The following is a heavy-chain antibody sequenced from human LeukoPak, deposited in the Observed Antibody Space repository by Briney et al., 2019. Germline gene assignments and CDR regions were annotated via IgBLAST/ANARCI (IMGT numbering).Heavy chain of an antibody. Sequence: GGSLRLSCAASGFVFSTYGMHWVRQAPGKGLEWVAVISYDGSNKYYADSVKGRFTISRDNSKNTLYLQMNSLRAEDTAVYYCASPNTYSSGWYRGYFDYWGQGTLVTVSS. CDR2: ISYDGSNK. D-gene: IGHD6-19*01. V-gene: IGHV3-30*03. J-gene: IGHJ4*02. CDR1: GFVFSTYG. CDR3: ASPNTYSSGWYRGYFDY.